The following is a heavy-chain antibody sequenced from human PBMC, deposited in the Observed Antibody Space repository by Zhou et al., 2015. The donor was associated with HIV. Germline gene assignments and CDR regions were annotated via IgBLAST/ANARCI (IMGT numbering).Heavy chain of an antibody. Sequence: QVQLVQSGTEVRKPGASVKVSCKASGYTFSVYYMHWVRQAPGQGLEWVGRINPTTGGTSYAQKFQGRVTMTRDTTISTAYMELRRLTTDDTAVYYCARAQSDGILSTFSPPDYWGPGEPWSPSPQ. D-gene: IGHD2/OR15-2a*01. J-gene: IGHJ4*01. CDR2: INPTTGGT. V-gene: IGHV1-2*06. CDR1: GYTFSVYY. CDR3: ARAQSDGILSTFSPPDY.